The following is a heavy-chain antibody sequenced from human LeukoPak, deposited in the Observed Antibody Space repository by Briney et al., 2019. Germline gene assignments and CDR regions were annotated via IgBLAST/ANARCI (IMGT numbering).Heavy chain of an antibody. V-gene: IGHV3-53*01. CDR2: IYSGGST. CDR3: ARDSHYGSGVLDY. Sequence: GGSLRLSCAASGFTVSSNYMSWVRQAPGKGLEWVSVIYSGGSTYYADSVKGRFTISRDNSKNTLYLQMNSLRAEDTAVYYCARDSHYGSGVLDYWGQGTLVTVSS. J-gene: IGHJ4*02. CDR1: GFTVSSNY. D-gene: IGHD3-10*01.